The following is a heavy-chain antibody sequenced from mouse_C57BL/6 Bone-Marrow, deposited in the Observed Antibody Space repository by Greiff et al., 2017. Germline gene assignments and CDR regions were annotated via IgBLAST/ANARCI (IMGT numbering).Heavy chain of an antibody. J-gene: IGHJ1*03. V-gene: IGHV14-4*01. CDR3: TGTVVAHWYFDV. Sequence: FQLQQSGAELVRPGASVTLSCTASGFNIKDDYMHWVKQRPEPGLEWIGWLDPVNGDTEYASKFPGKATITADTSSNTAYLQLSSLTSEDTAVYYCTGTVVAHWYFDVWGTGTTVTVSS. CDR2: LDPVNGDT. CDR1: GFNIKDDY. D-gene: IGHD1-1*01.